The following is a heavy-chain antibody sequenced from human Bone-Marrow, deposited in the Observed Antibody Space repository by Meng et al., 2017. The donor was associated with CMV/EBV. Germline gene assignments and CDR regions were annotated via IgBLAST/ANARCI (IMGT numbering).Heavy chain of an antibody. V-gene: IGHV3-74*01. D-gene: IGHD1-26*01. CDR3: AREVGATAAGLGY. Sequence: GESLKISCAASGFTFSSYWMHWVRQAPGKGLVWVSRINSDGSSTSYADSVKGRFTISRDNAKNTLYLQMNSLRAEDTAVYYCAREVGATAAGLGYWGQGTLVTVDS. J-gene: IGHJ4*02. CDR2: INSDGSST. CDR1: GFTFSSYW.